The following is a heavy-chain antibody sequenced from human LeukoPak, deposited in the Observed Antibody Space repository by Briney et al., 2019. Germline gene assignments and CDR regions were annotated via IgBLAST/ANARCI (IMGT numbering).Heavy chain of an antibody. D-gene: IGHD3-3*01. J-gene: IGHJ4*02. V-gene: IGHV3-66*01. CDR2: IYSGGST. CDR3: AREGGRFLEWTLWPYYFDY. Sequence: GGSLRLSCAASGFTVSSNYMSWVRQAPGKGLEWVSVIYSGGSTYYADSVKDRFTISRDNSKNTLYLQMNSLRAEDTAVYYCAREGGRFLEWTLWPYYFDYWGQGTLVTVSS. CDR1: GFTVSSNY.